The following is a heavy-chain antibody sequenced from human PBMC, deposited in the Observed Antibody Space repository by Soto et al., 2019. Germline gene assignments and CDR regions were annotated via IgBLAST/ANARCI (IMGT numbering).Heavy chain of an antibody. J-gene: IGHJ4*02. D-gene: IGHD3-16*02. CDR1: GGTFSSYT. Sequence: QVQLVQSGAEVKKPGSSVKVSCKASGGTFSSYTISWVRQAPGQGLEWMGRIIPILGIANYAQKFQGRVTITADKSTRTAYMELSSLRSEDTAVYYCARDSMITFGVVIVTFDYWGQGTLVTVSS. CDR3: ARDSMITFGVVIVTFDY. V-gene: IGHV1-69*08. CDR2: IIPILGIA.